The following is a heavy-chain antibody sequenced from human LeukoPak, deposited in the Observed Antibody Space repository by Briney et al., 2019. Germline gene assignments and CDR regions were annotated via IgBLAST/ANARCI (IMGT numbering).Heavy chain of an antibody. CDR2: ISGGGGST. CDR1: GFTFSSYA. CDR3: AKVGESGGVWKYYFDY. Sequence: PGGSLRLSCAASGFTFSSYAMSWVRQAPGKGLERVSAISGGGGSTYYADSVKGRFTISRDNSKNTLYLQMNSLRAEDTAVYYCAKVGESGGVWKYYFDYWGQGTLVTVSS. V-gene: IGHV3-23*01. D-gene: IGHD2-8*02. J-gene: IGHJ4*02.